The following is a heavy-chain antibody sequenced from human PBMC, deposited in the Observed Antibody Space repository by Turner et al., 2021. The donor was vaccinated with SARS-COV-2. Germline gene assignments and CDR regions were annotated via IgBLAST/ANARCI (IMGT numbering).Heavy chain of an antibody. V-gene: IGHV4-39*01. Sequence: HLHLQESGPGLVKPSETLSLTCTVSVDSIGSSNYSWGWIRQPQGKELEWIGSIYYSASTYYNPSLKSRVTISVDTSKNQFSLKLSSVTAADTDVYYCARLLNPGSYYYYYYGMDVWGQGTTVTVSS. CDR1: VDSIGSSNYS. CDR2: IYYSAST. CDR3: ARLLNPGSYYYYYYGMDV. J-gene: IGHJ6*02. D-gene: IGHD3-10*01.